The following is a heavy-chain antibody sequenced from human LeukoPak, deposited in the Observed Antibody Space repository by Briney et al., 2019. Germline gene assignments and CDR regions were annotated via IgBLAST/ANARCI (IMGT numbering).Heavy chain of an antibody. V-gene: IGHV3-23*01. CDR2: ISGSGGST. Sequence: GGSLRLSCAASGFTFSSYAMSWVRQAPGKGLEWVSAISGSGGSTYYADSVKGRFTISRDNSKNTLYLQMNSLRAEDTAVYYCAKGSGLRFLEWLLHYWGQGTLVTVSS. D-gene: IGHD3-3*01. CDR3: AKGSGLRFLEWLLHY. CDR1: GFTFSSYA. J-gene: IGHJ4*02.